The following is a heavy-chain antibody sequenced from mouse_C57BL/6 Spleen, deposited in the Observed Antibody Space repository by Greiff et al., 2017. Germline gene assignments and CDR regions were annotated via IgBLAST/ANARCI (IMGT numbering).Heavy chain of an antibody. CDR2: ISNKANNHAT. D-gene: IGHD1-1*01. CDR1: GFTFSDAW. J-gene: IGHJ2*01. Sequence: EVQVVESGGGLVQPGGSMTLSCAASGFTFSDAWMDWVRQSPEKGLEWVAEISNKANNHATYYPDSVKGRFTISRDDSKSSVYLQMNSLRAEDTGIYYCTRRYYGSSSYFDYWGQGTTLTVSS. V-gene: IGHV6-6*01. CDR3: TRRYYGSSSYFDY.